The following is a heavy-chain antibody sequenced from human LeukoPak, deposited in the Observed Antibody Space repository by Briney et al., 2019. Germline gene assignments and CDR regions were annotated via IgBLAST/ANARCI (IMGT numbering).Heavy chain of an antibody. J-gene: IGHJ4*02. CDR2: IASDGSST. V-gene: IGHV3-74*01. CDR1: ELTFISYW. D-gene: IGHD3-22*01. Sequence: GGSLRLSCAASELTFISYWLNWARQPPGKGLVWVSRIASDGSSTTYADSVKGRFSISRDNAKNTLYLQMDSLRAEDTAVYYCPRKYDSSGYFDYWGQGTLVTVSS. CDR3: PRKYDSSGYFDY.